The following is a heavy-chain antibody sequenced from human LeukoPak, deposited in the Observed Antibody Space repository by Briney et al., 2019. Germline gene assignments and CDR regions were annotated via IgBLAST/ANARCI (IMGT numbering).Heavy chain of an antibody. CDR1: GFTLSSYW. CDR2: IKPDGYDK. V-gene: IGHV3-7*01. Sequence: GGPLRLSCAASGFTLSSYWMGWVRQPPGKGLEWVANIKPDGYDKYYVASLKGRFTISRDNAENSLFLQIDSLRAEDTAVYYCARGGGSWLDYWGQGALVTVSS. CDR3: ARGGGSWLDY. D-gene: IGHD6-13*01. J-gene: IGHJ4*02.